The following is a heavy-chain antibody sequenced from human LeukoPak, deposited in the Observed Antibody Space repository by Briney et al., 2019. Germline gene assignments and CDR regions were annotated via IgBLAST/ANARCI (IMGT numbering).Heavy chain of an antibody. CDR2: FDPEDGET. J-gene: IGHJ6*03. V-gene: IGHV1-24*01. D-gene: IGHD4-11*01. CDR3: ATESGAVTTDSGHYYMDV. Sequence: ASVKVSCKVSGYTLTELSMHWVRQAPGKGLEWMGGFDPEDGETIYAQKFQGRVTMTEDTSTDTAYMELSSLRSEDTAVYYCATESGAVTTDSGHYYMDVWGKGTTVTVSS. CDR1: GYTLTELS.